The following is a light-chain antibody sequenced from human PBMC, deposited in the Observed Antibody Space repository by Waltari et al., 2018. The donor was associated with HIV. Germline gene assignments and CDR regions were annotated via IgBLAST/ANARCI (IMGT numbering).Light chain of an antibody. CDR2: GNI. CDR3: QSYDSSLSAWV. CDR1: GSNIGAGYD. J-gene: IGLJ3*02. Sequence: QPVLTQPPSVSGAPGLGVTVSCTGSGSNIGAGYDVHWYQQLPGTAPKLLIHGNINRASGVPDRFSASKSGTSASLAITGLQPEDEADYYCQSYDSSLSAWVFGGGTKLTVL. V-gene: IGLV1-40*01.